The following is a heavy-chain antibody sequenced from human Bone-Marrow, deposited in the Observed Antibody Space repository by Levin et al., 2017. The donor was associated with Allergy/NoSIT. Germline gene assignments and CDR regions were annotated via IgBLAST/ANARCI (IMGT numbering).Heavy chain of an antibody. CDR2: IYPGDSDT. V-gene: IGHV5-51*01. J-gene: IGHJ5*02. D-gene: IGHD2-8*01. CDR3: ARHSLQGYCTNGVCYTGWFDP. CDR1: GYSFTSYW. Sequence: GGSLRLSCKGSGYSFTSYWIGWVRQMPGKGLEWMGIIYPGDSDTRYSPSFQGQVTISADKSISTAYLQWSSLKASDTAMNYCARHSLQGYCTNGVCYTGWFDPWGQGTLVTVSS.